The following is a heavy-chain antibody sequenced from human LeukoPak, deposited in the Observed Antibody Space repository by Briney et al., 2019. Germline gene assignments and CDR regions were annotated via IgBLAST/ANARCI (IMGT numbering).Heavy chain of an antibody. J-gene: IGHJ4*02. CDR1: GFTFSSYA. CDR2: ISYDGSNK. Sequence: PGGSLRLSCAASGFTFSSYAMHWVRQAPGKGLEWVAVISYDGSNKYYADSVKGRFTISRDNSKNTLYLQMNSLRAEDTAVYYCAKRGSYYYFDYWGQGTLVTVSS. CDR3: AKRGSYYYFDY. D-gene: IGHD1-26*01. V-gene: IGHV3-30-3*02.